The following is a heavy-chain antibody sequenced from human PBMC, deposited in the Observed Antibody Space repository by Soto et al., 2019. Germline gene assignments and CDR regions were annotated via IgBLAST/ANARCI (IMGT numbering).Heavy chain of an antibody. CDR1: GGSISNYY. J-gene: IGHJ5*02. CDR2: INHSGST. V-gene: IGHV4-34*01. Sequence: PSETLSLTCTVSGGSISNYYWNWIRQSPGKGLEWIGEINHSGSTNYNPSLKSRVTISVDTSKNQFSLKLTSVTAADTAVYYCAREGRYCSTTSCYGWWFDPWGQGTLVTVSS. CDR3: AREGRYCSTTSCYGWWFDP. D-gene: IGHD2-2*01.